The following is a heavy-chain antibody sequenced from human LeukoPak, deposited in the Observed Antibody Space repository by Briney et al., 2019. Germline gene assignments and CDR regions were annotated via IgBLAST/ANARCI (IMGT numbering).Heavy chain of an antibody. Sequence: PSGTLSLTCTVSGGSISSYYWSWIRQPPGKGLEWIGYIYYSGSTNYNPSLKSRVTISVDTSKNQFSLKLSSVTAADTAVYYCARGRIRGFDPWGQGTLVTVSS. CDR1: GGSISSYY. V-gene: IGHV4-59*01. J-gene: IGHJ5*02. CDR2: IYYSGST. D-gene: IGHD3-16*01. CDR3: ARGRIRGFDP.